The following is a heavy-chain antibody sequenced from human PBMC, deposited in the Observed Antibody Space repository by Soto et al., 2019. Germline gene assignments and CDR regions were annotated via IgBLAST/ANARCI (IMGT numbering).Heavy chain of an antibody. V-gene: IGHV3-23*01. CDR2: ISGSGGST. CDR1: GFTFSSYA. CDR3: AKYLHLGDLSPLVYYMDV. Sequence: EVQLLESGGGLVQPGGSLRLSCAASGFTFSSYAMSWVRQAPGKGLEWVSAISGSGGSTYYADSVKGRFTISRDNSKNTLYLQMKSLRAEDTAVYYCAKYLHLGDLSPLVYYMDVWGKGTTVTVSS. D-gene: IGHD3-16*02. J-gene: IGHJ6*03.